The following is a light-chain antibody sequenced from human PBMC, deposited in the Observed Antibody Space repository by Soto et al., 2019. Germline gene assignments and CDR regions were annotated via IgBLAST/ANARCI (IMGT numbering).Light chain of an antibody. V-gene: IGLV1-47*01. Sequence: QLVLTQPPSASGTPGQRVTISCSGSSSNIGISYVYWYQQLPGTAPKLLIHRNNQRPSGVPDRFSGSKSGTSASLAISGLRSEDEADYYCAAWDDSLSGVVFGGGTKLTVL. CDR2: RNN. CDR1: SSNIGISY. J-gene: IGLJ2*01. CDR3: AAWDDSLSGVV.